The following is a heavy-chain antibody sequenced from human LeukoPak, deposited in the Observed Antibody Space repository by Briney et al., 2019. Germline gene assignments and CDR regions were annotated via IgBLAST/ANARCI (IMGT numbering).Heavy chain of an antibody. V-gene: IGHV4-59*01. CDR2: IHYSGSS. Sequence: KSSETLSLTCTVSGGSISGYYWGWTRQPPGKGLEWIAYIHYSGSSKYSPSLKSRVTTSVDMPKNQFSLKLSSVTAADTAVYYCARYDNSGSALENWGQGTLVTVSS. CDR3: ARYDNSGSALEN. CDR1: GGSISGYY. D-gene: IGHD3-22*01. J-gene: IGHJ4*02.